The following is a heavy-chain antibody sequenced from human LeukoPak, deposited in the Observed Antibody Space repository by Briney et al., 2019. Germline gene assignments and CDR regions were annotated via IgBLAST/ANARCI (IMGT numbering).Heavy chain of an antibody. J-gene: IGHJ5*02. V-gene: IGHV3-33*01. D-gene: IGHD3-10*01. CDR2: IWYDGSKT. CDR1: GFTFSSHG. CDR3: ARDLSYGSLSFDP. Sequence: GESLKISCAASGFTFSSHGMQWVRQAPGKGLEWVALIWYDGSKTNYVDPVMGRFTISRDDSKNTLYLQMDNLRVEDTAVYFCARDLSYGSLSFDPWGQGTLVTVSS.